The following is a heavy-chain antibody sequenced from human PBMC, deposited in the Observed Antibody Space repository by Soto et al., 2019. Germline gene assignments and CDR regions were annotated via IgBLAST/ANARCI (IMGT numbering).Heavy chain of an antibody. CDR2: ISPNSGVT. Sequence: SAVKVSCKASGYTFTAYYIHWVRQAPGQGLEWMGWISPNSGVTNYAQKFQGRVTMTRDTSITTAHMELSGLRSDDSAIYYCARDGQYGDYGYYFDFWGPGTLVTVSS. CDR3: ARDGQYGDYGYYFDF. J-gene: IGHJ4*02. V-gene: IGHV1-2*02. D-gene: IGHD4-17*01. CDR1: GYTFTAYY.